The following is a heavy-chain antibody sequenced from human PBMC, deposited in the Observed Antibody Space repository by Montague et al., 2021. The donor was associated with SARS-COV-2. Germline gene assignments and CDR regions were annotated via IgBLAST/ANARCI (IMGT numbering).Heavy chain of an antibody. J-gene: IGHJ4*02. CDR1: GFSLATSGMC. V-gene: IGHV2-70*01. Sequence: PALVKPTQTLTLTCTFSGFSLATSGMCVWWIRQSPGKALEWLALINWHDEKYYSTSLKARLTISKDTSKNQVVLTMTNMDPLDTATYYCARTTHGDYSALFDYWGQGILVTVST. D-gene: IGHD4-17*01. CDR3: ARTTHGDYSALFDY. CDR2: INWHDEK.